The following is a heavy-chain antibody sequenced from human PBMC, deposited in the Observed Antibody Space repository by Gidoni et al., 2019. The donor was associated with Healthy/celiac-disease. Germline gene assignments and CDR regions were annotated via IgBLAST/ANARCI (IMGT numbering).Heavy chain of an antibody. D-gene: IGHD2-21*02. J-gene: IGHJ3*02. CDR1: GFSFSTYG. CDR2: TSHDGGAK. Sequence: QVQLVESGGGVVQPGTSLILPCAASGFSFSTYGMHWVRQAPGKGLEWVAVTSHDGGAKYYADSVKGRFTISRDNSKNTLYLQMNSLRAGDTAVYYCAKERGDFDGFDIWGQGTMVTVSS. V-gene: IGHV3-30*18. CDR3: AKERGDFDGFDI.